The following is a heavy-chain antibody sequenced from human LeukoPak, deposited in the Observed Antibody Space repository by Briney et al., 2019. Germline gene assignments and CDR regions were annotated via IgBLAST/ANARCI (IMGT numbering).Heavy chain of an antibody. J-gene: IGHJ4*02. Sequence: GRSLTLSCAASGFTFSSYGMHWVRQAPGKGLEGVAVISYDGSNKYYADSVKGRFTISRDNSKNTLYLQMNSLRAEDTAVYYCAKWYSSGWYFDYWGQGTLVTVSS. D-gene: IGHD6-19*01. CDR2: ISYDGSNK. CDR1: GFTFSSYG. CDR3: AKWYSSGWYFDY. V-gene: IGHV3-30*18.